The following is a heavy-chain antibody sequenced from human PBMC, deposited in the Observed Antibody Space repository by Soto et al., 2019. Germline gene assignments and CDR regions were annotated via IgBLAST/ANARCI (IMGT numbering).Heavy chain of an antibody. CDR2: MNPNSGNT. D-gene: IGHD2-8*01. V-gene: IGHV1-8*01. J-gene: IGHJ6*02. CDR1: GYTFTSYD. Sequence: QVQLEQSGAEVKKPGASVKVSCKASGYTFTSYDINWVRQATGQGLEWMGWMNPNSGNTGYAQKFQGRVTMTRNTSISTAYMELSSLRSEDTAVYYCARGGELRMLNGPYYYYYGMDVWGQGTTVTVSS. CDR3: ARGGELRMLNGPYYYYYGMDV.